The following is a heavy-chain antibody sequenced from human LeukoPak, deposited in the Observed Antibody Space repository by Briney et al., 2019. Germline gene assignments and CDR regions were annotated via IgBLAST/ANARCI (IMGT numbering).Heavy chain of an antibody. J-gene: IGHJ4*02. CDR3: ARAIGGQQLVLDYFDY. V-gene: IGHV3-21*01. CDR2: IGSSSSYI. Sequence: GGSLRLSCAASGFTFSSYAMNWVRQAPGKGLEWVSSIGSSSSYIYYADSVKGRFTISRDNAKNSLYLQMNSLRAEDTAVYYCARAIGGQQLVLDYFDYWGQGTLVTVSS. D-gene: IGHD6-13*01. CDR1: GFTFSSYA.